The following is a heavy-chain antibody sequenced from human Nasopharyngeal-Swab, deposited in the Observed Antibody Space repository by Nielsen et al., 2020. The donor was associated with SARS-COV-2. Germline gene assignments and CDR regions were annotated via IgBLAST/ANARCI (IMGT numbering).Heavy chain of an antibody. J-gene: IGHJ6*02. CDR3: ARDRYSNYYYGMDV. Sequence: SETLSLTCTVSSGSISSGSYYWSWIRQPAGKGLEWIGRLYTSGSTNYNPSLKSRVTISEDTSKNQFSLKLSSVTAADTATYYCARDRYSNYYYGMDVWGQGTTVTVSS. D-gene: IGHD4-11*01. CDR1: SGSISSGSYY. CDR2: LYTSGST. V-gene: IGHV4-61*02.